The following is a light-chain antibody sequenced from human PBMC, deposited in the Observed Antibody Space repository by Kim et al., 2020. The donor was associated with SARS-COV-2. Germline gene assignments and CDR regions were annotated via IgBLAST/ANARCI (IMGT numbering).Light chain of an antibody. CDR1: SGSIGDNY. J-gene: IGLJ2*01. V-gene: IGLV6-57*03. Sequence: KTVTISCTRRSGSIGDNYVQWYQQRPGGVPTTVIYEDDQRPSGVSDRFSGSIDNSSNSASLTISGLRTEDEADYYCQSYNGDNVIFGGGTQLTVL. CDR3: QSYNGDNVI. CDR2: EDD.